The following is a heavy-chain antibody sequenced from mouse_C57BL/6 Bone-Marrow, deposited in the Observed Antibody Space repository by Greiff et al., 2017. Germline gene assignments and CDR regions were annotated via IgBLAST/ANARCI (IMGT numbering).Heavy chain of an antibody. V-gene: IGHV1-7*01. Sequence: VNLVESGAELAKPGASVKLSCKASGYTFTSYWMHWVKQRPGQGLEWIGYINPSSGYTKYNQKFKDKATLTADKSSSTAYMQLSSLTYEDSAVXYCARSHYSNYVNYAMDYWGQGTSVTVSS. D-gene: IGHD2-5*01. CDR2: INPSSGYT. CDR3: ARSHYSNYVNYAMDY. CDR1: GYTFTSYW. J-gene: IGHJ4*01.